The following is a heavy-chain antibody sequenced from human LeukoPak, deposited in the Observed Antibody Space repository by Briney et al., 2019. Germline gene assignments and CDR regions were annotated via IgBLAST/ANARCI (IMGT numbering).Heavy chain of an antibody. CDR2: MSYDGNK. CDR1: GFTFTSYG. V-gene: IGHV3-30*03. CDR3: ASEGTTGTTWGPDS. Sequence: GGSLRLSCAASGFTFTSYGFHWVRQAPGKALEWVAFMSYDGNKKYGDSVKGRFAIPRDNAKNTLHLQMNSRRAEETAVYYCASEGTTGTTWGPDSWGQGTLVTVSS. J-gene: IGHJ5*01. D-gene: IGHD1-1*01.